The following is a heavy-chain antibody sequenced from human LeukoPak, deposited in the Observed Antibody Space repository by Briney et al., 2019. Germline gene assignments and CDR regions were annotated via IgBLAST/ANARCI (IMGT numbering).Heavy chain of an antibody. V-gene: IGHV4-59*01. D-gene: IGHD3-16*01. Sequence: SETLSLTCTVSGGSISSYYWSWIRQPPGKGLEWIGYIYYSGSTNYNPSLKSRVTISVDTSKNQFSLKLSRLRSDDTAVYYCARDGGRWFDPWGQGTLVTVSS. CDR1: GGSISSYY. CDR2: IYYSGST. CDR3: ARDGGRWFDP. J-gene: IGHJ5*02.